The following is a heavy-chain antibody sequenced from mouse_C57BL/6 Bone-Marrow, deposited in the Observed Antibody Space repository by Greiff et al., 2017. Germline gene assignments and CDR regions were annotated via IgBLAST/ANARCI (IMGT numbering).Heavy chain of an antibody. CDR2: IHPNSGST. D-gene: IGHD1-1*01. CDR1: GYTFTSYW. V-gene: IGHV1-64*01. CDR3: ARSNYGSREVDY. J-gene: IGHJ2*01. Sequence: QVQLQQPGAELVKPGASVKLPCKASGYTFTSYWMHWVKQRPGQGLEWIGMIHPNSGSTNYNEKFKSKATLTVDKSSSTAYMQLSSLTSEDSAVYYCARSNYGSREVDYWGQGTTLTVSS.